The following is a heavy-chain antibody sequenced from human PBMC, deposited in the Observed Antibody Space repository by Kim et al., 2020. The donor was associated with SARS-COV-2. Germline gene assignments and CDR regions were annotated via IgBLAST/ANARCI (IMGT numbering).Heavy chain of an antibody. D-gene: IGHD2-15*01. CDR1: GFTFGDYA. V-gene: IGHV3-49*04. J-gene: IGHJ4*02. Sequence: GGSLRLSCTASGFTFGDYAMSWVRQAPGKGLEWVGFIRSKAYGGTTEYAASVKGRFTISRDDSKSIAYLQMNSLKTEDTAVYYCSPRPCSGGSCYSFDYWGQGTLVTVSS. CDR3: SPRPCSGGSCYSFDY. CDR2: IRSKAYGGTT.